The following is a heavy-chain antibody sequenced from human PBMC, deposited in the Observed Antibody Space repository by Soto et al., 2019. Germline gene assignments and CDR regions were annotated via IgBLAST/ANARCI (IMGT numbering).Heavy chain of an antibody. D-gene: IGHD3-22*01. CDR1: GGTFSSYA. CDR2: IIPIFGTA. J-gene: IGHJ1*01. CDR3: ALYYDSSGYSKYFQH. Sequence: QVQLVQSGAEVEKPGSSVKVSCKASGGTFSSYAISWVRQAPGQGLEWMGGIIPIFGTANYAQKFQGRVTITADESTSTAYMELSSLRSEDTAVYYCALYYDSSGYSKYFQHWGQGTLVTVSS. V-gene: IGHV1-69*01.